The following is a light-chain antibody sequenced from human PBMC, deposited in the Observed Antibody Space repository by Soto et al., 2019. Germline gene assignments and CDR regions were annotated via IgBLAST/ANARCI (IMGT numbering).Light chain of an antibody. V-gene: IGKV1-39*01. CDR1: QNIRNY. Sequence: DIQMTQSPSSLSASVGDRVAITCRASQNIRNYLNWYQQKPGKAPKVLIYGAASLQSGVPSRFSGSGSGTNFTLTINSLLPEDYANYDGQQSYNSQALNFGGETKVEIK. J-gene: IGKJ4*01. CDR3: QQSYNSQALN. CDR2: GAA.